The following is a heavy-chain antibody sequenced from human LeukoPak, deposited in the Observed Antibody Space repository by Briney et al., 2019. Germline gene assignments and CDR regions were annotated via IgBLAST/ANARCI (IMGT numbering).Heavy chain of an antibody. CDR1: GFTFSSYG. CDR2: IWYGGSNK. J-gene: IGHJ4*02. D-gene: IGHD3-10*01. V-gene: IGHV3-33*06. Sequence: GGSLRLSRAASGFTFSSYGMHWVRQAPGKGLEWVAVIWYGGSNKYYADSVKGRFTISRDNSKNTLYLQMNSLRAEDTAVYYCAKDATYYGSGSPYFDYWGQGTLVTVSS. CDR3: AKDATYYGSGSPYFDY.